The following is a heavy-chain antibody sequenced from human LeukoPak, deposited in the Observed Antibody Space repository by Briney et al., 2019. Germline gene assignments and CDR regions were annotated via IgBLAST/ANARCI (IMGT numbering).Heavy chain of an antibody. CDR1: GYTFTSYY. CDR3: ARDLWVTTYYYGMDV. D-gene: IGHD4-11*01. CDR2: INPSGGST. Sequence: ASVKVSCKASGYTFTSYYMHWVRQAPGQGLEWMGIINPSGGSTSYAQKFQGRVTMTRDTSKNQFSLKLSSVTAADTAVYYCARDLWVTTYYYGMDVWGQGTTVTVSS. J-gene: IGHJ6*02. V-gene: IGHV1-46*01.